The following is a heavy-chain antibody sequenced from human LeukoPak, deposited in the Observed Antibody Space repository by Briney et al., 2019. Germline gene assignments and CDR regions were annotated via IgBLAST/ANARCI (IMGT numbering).Heavy chain of an antibody. Sequence: GGFLRLSCATSGYFLNSYWRTWVREAPGKGLEWVSAVRNNGGYTYYADSVQGRFTISRDNSKSTLCLQMNSLRAEDTAVYYCAKQLGYCSDGSCYFPYWGQGTLVTVSS. CDR1: GYFLNSYW. CDR2: VRNNGGYT. V-gene: IGHV3-23*01. J-gene: IGHJ4*02. CDR3: AKQLGYCSDGSCYFPY. D-gene: IGHD2-15*01.